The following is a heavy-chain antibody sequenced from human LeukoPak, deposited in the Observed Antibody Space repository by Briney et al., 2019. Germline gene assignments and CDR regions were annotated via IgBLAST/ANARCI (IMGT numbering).Heavy chain of an antibody. V-gene: IGHV3-30*18. CDR2: ISYDGSNK. CDR3: AKDSCSSTSCYSRD. CDR1: GFTFSSYA. D-gene: IGHD2-2*02. J-gene: IGHJ4*02. Sequence: GGSLRLSCAASGFTFSSYAMHWVRQAPGKGLEWVVVISYDGSNKYYADSVKGRFTISRDNSKNTLYLQMNSLRAEDTAVYYCAKDSCSSTSCYSRDWGQGTLVTVSS.